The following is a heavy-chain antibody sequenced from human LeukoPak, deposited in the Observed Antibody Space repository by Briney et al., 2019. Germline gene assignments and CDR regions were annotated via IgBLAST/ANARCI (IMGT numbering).Heavy chain of an antibody. CDR2: IYYSGST. J-gene: IGHJ6*03. Sequence: NTSETLSLTCTVSGGSISSSSYYWGWIRQPPGKGLEWIGSIYYSGSTYYNPSLKSRVTISVDTSKNQFSLKLSSVTAADTAVYYCASGRDATVTTDTYYYYYYMDVWGKGTTVTVSS. D-gene: IGHD4-17*01. CDR1: GGSISSSSYY. CDR3: ASGRDATVTTDTYYYYYYMDV. V-gene: IGHV4-39*07.